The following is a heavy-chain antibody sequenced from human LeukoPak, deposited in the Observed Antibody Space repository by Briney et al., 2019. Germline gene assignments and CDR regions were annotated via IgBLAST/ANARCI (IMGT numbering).Heavy chain of an antibody. J-gene: IGHJ6*02. CDR2: ICAYNGNT. CDR1: GYTFSNYG. CDR3: ARRCSSDCNNSDYYYGMDV. Sequence: ASVKVSCKASGYTFSNYGISWVRQAPGQGLEWMGWICAYNGNTKYAQNFQGRVTMTTDTSTSTAYMELRSLRSDDTAVYYCARRCSSDCNNSDYYYGMDVWGQGTTVTVSS. V-gene: IGHV1-18*01. D-gene: IGHD2-2*01.